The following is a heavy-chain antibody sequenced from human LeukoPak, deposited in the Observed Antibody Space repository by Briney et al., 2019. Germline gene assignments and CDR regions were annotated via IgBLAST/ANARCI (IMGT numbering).Heavy chain of an antibody. CDR2: IYYSGST. CDR1: GGSISSGGYY. Sequence: SETLSLTCTVSGGSISSGGYYWSWIRQHPGKGLEWIGYIYYSGSTYYNPSLKSRVTISVDTSKNQFSLKLSSVTAADTAVYYCARLLWFGELIFLDYWGQGTLVTVSS. D-gene: IGHD3-10*01. CDR3: ARLLWFGELIFLDY. J-gene: IGHJ4*02. V-gene: IGHV4-31*03.